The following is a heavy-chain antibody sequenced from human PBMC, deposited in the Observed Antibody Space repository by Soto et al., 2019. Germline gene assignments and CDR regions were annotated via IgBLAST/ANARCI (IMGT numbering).Heavy chain of an antibody. CDR3: AAEPAGGTLEY. CDR1: GFTFSSYG. D-gene: IGHD6-13*01. V-gene: IGHV3-33*01. CDR2: IWYDGSNK. Sequence: QVQLVESGGGVVQPGRSLRLSCAASGFTFSSYGMHWVRQAPGKGPEWVAVIWYDGSNKYYAASVKGRFTISRDNSKNTLYLQMNSLRAEDTAVYYCAAEPAGGTLEYWGQGTLVTVSS. J-gene: IGHJ4*02.